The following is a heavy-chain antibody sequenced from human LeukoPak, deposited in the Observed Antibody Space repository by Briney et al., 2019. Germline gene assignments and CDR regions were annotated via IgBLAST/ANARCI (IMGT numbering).Heavy chain of an antibody. V-gene: IGHV3-74*01. D-gene: IGHD3-3*01. Sequence: GGSLRLSCAASGLSFSSYWMHWVRQAPGKGLVWVSRINSDGSSTTYADSVKGRSSISRDNAKNTLYLHLDSLRAEDTGVYYCARAVRAHPPADFWGQGTLVTVSS. CDR2: INSDGSST. CDR1: GLSFSSYW. J-gene: IGHJ4*02. CDR3: ARAVRAHPPADF.